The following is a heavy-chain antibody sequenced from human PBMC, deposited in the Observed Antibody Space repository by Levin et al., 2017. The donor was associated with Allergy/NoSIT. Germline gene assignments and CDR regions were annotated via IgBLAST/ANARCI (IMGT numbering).Heavy chain of an antibody. V-gene: IGHV4-59*01. CDR1: GGSITNYY. CDR2: IYHGGST. D-gene: IGHD5-24*01. Sequence: PGGSLRLSCSVSGGSITNYYWSWIRQSPGKGLEWIGYIYHGGSTNYNPSLKSRLTISLDTSKNQFSLRLTSVTPADTAVYYCTRDDRDGYDFWGQGILVTVAS. J-gene: IGHJ4*02. CDR3: TRDDRDGYDF.